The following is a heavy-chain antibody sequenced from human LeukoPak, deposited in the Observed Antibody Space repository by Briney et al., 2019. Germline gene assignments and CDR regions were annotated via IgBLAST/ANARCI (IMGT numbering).Heavy chain of an antibody. CDR2: IIPILGIA. J-gene: IGHJ6*02. Sequence: GATVSVSFKASGYTFTNYGIAWVRQAPGQGLGWMGRIIPILGIANYAQKFQGRVTITADKSTSTAYMELSSLRSEDTAVYYCARGFVVATMYYYYGMDVWGQGTTVTVSS. V-gene: IGHV1-69*04. CDR3: ARGFVVATMYYYYGMDV. D-gene: IGHD5-12*01. CDR1: GYTFTNYG.